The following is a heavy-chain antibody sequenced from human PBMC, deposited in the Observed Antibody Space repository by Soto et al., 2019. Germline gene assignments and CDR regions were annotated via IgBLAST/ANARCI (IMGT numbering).Heavy chain of an antibody. D-gene: IGHD1-26*01. CDR3: AALYSGSYPYYYYYGMDV. CDR2: IYYSGNT. J-gene: IGHJ6*02. Sequence: PAETLSLTCTVSGGSISSYYWSWIRQPPGKGLEWIGYIYYSGNTNYAQKFQERVTITRDMSTSTAYMELSSLRSEDTAVYYCAALYSGSYPYYYYYGMDVWGQGTTVTVSS. V-gene: IGHV4-59*03. CDR1: GGSISSYY.